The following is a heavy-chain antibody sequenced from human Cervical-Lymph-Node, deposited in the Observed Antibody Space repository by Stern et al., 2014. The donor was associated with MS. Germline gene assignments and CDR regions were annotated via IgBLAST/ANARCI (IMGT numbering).Heavy chain of an antibody. D-gene: IGHD4-17*01. Sequence: QLQLQESGPGLVMPSQTLSLTCTVSGASLSSLNYYWSWIRQRPGKGLEWIGFISYSGNTNYNPSLKSRVTVSADTSKTQFSLRLTSVTAADTAVYYCARDNGLRVEQFFDYWGQGILVTVSS. CDR3: ARDNGLRVEQFFDY. CDR1: GASLSSLNYY. CDR2: ISYSGNT. V-gene: IGHV4-31*03. J-gene: IGHJ4*02.